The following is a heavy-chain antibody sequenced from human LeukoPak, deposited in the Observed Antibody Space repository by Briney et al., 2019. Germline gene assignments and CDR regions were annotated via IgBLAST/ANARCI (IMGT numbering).Heavy chain of an antibody. CDR3: ARASAGRSWDFDY. Sequence: GGSLRLSCAASGFTFDDYTMHWVRQAPGKGLEWVSSISSSGTYIYYAASVRGRFTISRDNAENSLYLQLNSLRAEDTAVYYCARASAGRSWDFDYWGQGTLVTVSS. D-gene: IGHD3-16*01. J-gene: IGHJ4*02. CDR1: GFTFDDYT. CDR2: ISSSGTYI. V-gene: IGHV3-21*01.